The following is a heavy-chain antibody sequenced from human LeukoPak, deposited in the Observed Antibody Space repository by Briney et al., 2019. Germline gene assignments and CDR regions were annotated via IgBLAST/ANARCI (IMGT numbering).Heavy chain of an antibody. Sequence: GGSLRLSCVPSGFTVSSNYMSWVRQAPGKGLEWVSVIYSDGTTYYADSVKGRFTISRDNSKNTLYLQMNSLRAEDTAVYYCAKGISYFDYWGQGTLVTVSS. CDR1: GFTVSSNY. CDR2: IYSDGTT. CDR3: AKGISYFDY. V-gene: IGHV3-53*01. J-gene: IGHJ4*02.